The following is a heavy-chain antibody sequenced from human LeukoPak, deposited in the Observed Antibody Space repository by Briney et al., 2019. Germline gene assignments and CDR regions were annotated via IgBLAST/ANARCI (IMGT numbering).Heavy chain of an antibody. CDR3: AHRQLKRPSSSWDIDY. J-gene: IGHJ4*02. CDR1: GFSLSTSGVG. V-gene: IGHV2-5*01. CDR2: IYWNDNK. Sequence: SGPTLVKPTQTLTLTCTFSGFSLSTSGVGVGWIRQPPGKALEWLALIYWNDNKRYSPSLKGRLTITKDTSKNQVVLTMTNMDPVDTATYYCAHRQLKRPSSSWDIDYWGQGTLVTVPS. D-gene: IGHD6-13*01.